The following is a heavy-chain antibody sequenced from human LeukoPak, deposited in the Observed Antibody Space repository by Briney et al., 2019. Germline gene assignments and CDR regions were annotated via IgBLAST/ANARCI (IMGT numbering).Heavy chain of an antibody. CDR2: IYHSGST. J-gene: IGHJ5*02. CDR3: ARDGEYYYGSGSYSWFDP. V-gene: IGHV4-38-2*02. CDR1: GYSISSGYY. D-gene: IGHD3-10*01. Sequence: SETLFLTCAVSGYSISSGYYWGWIRQPPGKGLEWIGSIYHSGSTYYNPSLKSRVTISVDTSKNQFSLKLSSVTAADTAVYYCARDGEYYYGSGSYSWFDPWGQGTLVTVSS.